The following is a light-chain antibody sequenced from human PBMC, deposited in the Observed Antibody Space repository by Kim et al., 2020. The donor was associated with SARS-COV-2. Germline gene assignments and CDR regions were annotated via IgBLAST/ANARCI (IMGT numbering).Light chain of an antibody. CDR3: CSYAGSYTYV. Sequence: GQSVTISCTASSSDVGGYKYVSWYQEHPGKAPKVIIYDVYKRPSGVPDRFSGSRSGNTASLTISGLQAEDEADYYCCSYAGSYTYVFGTGTKVTVL. V-gene: IGLV2-11*01. CDR2: DVY. CDR1: SSDVGGYKY. J-gene: IGLJ1*01.